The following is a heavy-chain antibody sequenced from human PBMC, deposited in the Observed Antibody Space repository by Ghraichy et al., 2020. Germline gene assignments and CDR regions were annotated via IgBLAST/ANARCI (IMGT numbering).Heavy chain of an antibody. J-gene: IGHJ4*02. CDR1: GFTFSSYA. CDR2: ISGSGGST. CDR3: AKVAITMVRGVIADDY. D-gene: IGHD3-10*01. Sequence: GGSLRLSCAASGFTFSSYAMSWVRQAPGKGLEWVSAISGSGGSTYYADSVKGRFTISRDNSKNTLYLQMNSLRAEDTAVYYCAKVAITMVRGVIADDYWGQGTLVTVSS. V-gene: IGHV3-23*01.